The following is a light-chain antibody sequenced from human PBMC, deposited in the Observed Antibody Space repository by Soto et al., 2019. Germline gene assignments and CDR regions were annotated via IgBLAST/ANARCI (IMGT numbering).Light chain of an antibody. Sequence: QSALTQPRSVSGSPGQAVTISCTGTNSDVGNYNFVSWYQHHPGKDPKLMIYDITKRPSGVPDRFSGSKSGNTASLTISGLQAGDEADYYCCTDAGSFHPFGGGTTSTVL. CDR2: DIT. J-gene: IGLJ3*02. V-gene: IGLV2-11*01. CDR1: NSDVGNYNF. CDR3: CTDAGSFHP.